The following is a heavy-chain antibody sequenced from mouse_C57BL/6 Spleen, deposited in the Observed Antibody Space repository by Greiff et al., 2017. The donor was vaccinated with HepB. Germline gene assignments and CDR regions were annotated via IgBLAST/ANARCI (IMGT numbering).Heavy chain of an antibody. J-gene: IGHJ1*03. CDR3: ARNTEVATDWYFDV. D-gene: IGHD1-1*01. Sequence: QVQLQQPGTELVKPGASVKLSCKASGYTFTSYWMHWVKQRPGQGLEWIGNINPSNGGTNYNEKFKSKATLTVDKSSSTAYMQLSSLTSEDSAVYYCARNTEVATDWYFDVWGTGTTVTVSS. CDR2: INPSNGGT. V-gene: IGHV1-53*01. CDR1: GYTFTSYW.